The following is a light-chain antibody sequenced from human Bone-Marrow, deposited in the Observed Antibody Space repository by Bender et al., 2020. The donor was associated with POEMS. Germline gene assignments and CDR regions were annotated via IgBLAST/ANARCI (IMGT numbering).Light chain of an antibody. CDR2: DVS. Sequence: QSALIQPASVSGSPGQAITISCTGTSGDIGAHNYVSWYQQHPDRAPKLIIFDVSHRPSGVSNRFSGSKSANTASLTISGLLPEDEADYYCSSYTNTYTLVFGFGTKVTVL. J-gene: IGLJ1*01. V-gene: IGLV2-14*01. CDR3: SSYTNTYTLV. CDR1: SGDIGAHNY.